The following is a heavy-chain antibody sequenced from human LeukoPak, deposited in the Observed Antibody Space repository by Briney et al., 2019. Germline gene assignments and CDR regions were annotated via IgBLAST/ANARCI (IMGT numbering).Heavy chain of an antibody. D-gene: IGHD6-6*01. CDR1: GFTFSSYS. Sequence: AGGSLRLSCAASGFTFSSYSMNWVRQAPGKGLEWVSSISPTGSYIYYSDSMKGRFTISRDNAKNSLYLQMNSLRAEDTAVYYCASGPLISYNSSTYPPFDYWGQGTLVTVSS. CDR3: ASGPLISYNSSTYPPFDY. V-gene: IGHV3-21*01. CDR2: ISPTGSYI. J-gene: IGHJ4*02.